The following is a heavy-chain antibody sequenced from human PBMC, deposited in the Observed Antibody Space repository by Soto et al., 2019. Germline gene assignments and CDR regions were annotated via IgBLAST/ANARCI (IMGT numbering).Heavy chain of an antibody. D-gene: IGHD1-26*01. CDR3: ARTPLL. Sequence: QVQLQESGPGLVKPSQTLSLTCTVSGGSISRGRYYWSWIRQHPGKGLEWIGYIYYSGSTYYNYYNPSLKSRVTISVDTSKNQFSPMLSSVTAAATAVYYCARTPLLWGQGTLVTVSS. J-gene: IGHJ4*02. CDR1: GGSISRGRYY. CDR2: IYYSGSTYYN. V-gene: IGHV4-31*03.